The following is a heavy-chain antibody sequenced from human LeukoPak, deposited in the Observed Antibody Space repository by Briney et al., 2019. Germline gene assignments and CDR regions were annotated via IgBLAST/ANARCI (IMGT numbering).Heavy chain of an antibody. CDR3: ARQGHYYETSGYYDAVDY. J-gene: IGHJ4*02. Sequence: SEILSFTCTVSGGSISSSRSYWGWLRKPPGKGLEWIGTISYSGSTYYNPSLKSRATISVDTSKKPFSLELRSVTAADTAVYYCARQGHYYETSGYYDAVDYWGQGTLVTVSS. D-gene: IGHD3-22*01. V-gene: IGHV4-39*01. CDR2: ISYSGST. CDR1: GGSISSSRSY.